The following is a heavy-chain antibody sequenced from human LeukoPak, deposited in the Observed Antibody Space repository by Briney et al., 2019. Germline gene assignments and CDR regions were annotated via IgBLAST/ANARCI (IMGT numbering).Heavy chain of an antibody. CDR1: GGSFSDYY. CDR2: INHSGST. V-gene: IGHV4-34*01. J-gene: IGHJ4*02. D-gene: IGHD2-15*01. Sequence: PSETLSLTCAVYGGSFSDYYRSWIRQPPGKGLEWIGEINHSGSTNYNPSLKSRVTISVDTSKNQFSLKLSSVTAADTAVYYCARGQKYCSGGSCYLAVLRTYYFDYWGQGTLVTVSS. CDR3: ARGQKYCSGGSCYLAVLRTYYFDY.